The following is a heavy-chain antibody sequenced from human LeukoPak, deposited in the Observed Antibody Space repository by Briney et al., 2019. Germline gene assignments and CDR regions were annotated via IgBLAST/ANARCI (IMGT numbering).Heavy chain of an antibody. V-gene: IGHV3-53*01. CDR2: IYSGGST. CDR3: ARDRQYHLFDY. D-gene: IGHD2-2*01. CDR1: GFTVSSNY. J-gene: IGHJ4*02. Sequence: GGSLRLSCAASGFTVSSNYMSWVRQAPGKGLEWVSVIYSGGSTYYADSVKGRFTISRDNSKNTLYLQMNSLRAEDTAVYYCARDRQYHLFDYWGQGTLVTVSS.